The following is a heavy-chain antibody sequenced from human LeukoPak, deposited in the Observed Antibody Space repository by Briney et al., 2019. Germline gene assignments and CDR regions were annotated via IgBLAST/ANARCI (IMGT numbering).Heavy chain of an antibody. J-gene: IGHJ5*02. Sequence: ASVKVSCKASGYSFIGYYVHWGRHAPGQGLEWMGWLNPHSGDTKYAQKFQGRVTMTRDTSIGTAYMELSRLRPDDTAMYYCARDGGIEVRPAANWIDPWGQGTLVTVSS. CDR2: LNPHSGDT. CDR1: GYSFIGYY. D-gene: IGHD2-15*01. CDR3: ARDGGIEVRPAANWIDP. V-gene: IGHV1-2*02.